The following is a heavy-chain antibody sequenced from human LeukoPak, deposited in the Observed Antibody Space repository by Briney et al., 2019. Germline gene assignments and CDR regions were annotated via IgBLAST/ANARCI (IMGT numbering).Heavy chain of an antibody. CDR1: GYTFTSYG. CDR2: ISAYNGNT. Sequence: RASVKVSCKASGYTFTSYGISWVRQAPGQGLEWMGWISAYNGNTNYAQKLQGRVTMTTDTSTSTAYMELRSLRSDDTAVYYCARSGWELMSLHYYYGMDVWGQGTTVTVSS. CDR3: ARSGWELMSLHYYYGMDV. D-gene: IGHD1-26*01. V-gene: IGHV1-18*01. J-gene: IGHJ6*02.